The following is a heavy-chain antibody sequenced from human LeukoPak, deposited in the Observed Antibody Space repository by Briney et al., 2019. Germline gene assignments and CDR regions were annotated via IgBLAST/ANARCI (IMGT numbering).Heavy chain of an antibody. V-gene: IGHV3-7*05. D-gene: IGHD2-2*01. CDR3: AGARSISWFDP. CDR1: GYTFSNYW. Sequence: GGSLRLSCAASGYTFSNYWMSWGRQAAGKGLEWVAHIKQDGSEKDYVDAGKGGCTICRANAKNSLYLQMNSLRAEDTAVYYCAGARSISWFDPWGQGTLLSVSS. J-gene: IGHJ5*02. CDR2: IKQDGSEK.